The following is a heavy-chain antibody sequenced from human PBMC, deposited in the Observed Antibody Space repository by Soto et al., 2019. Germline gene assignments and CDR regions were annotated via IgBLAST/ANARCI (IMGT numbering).Heavy chain of an antibody. CDR3: ASPSRIAAAGTSY. D-gene: IGHD6-13*01. J-gene: IGHJ4*02. CDR2: INHSGST. Sequence: SETLSLTCAVYGGSFSGYYWSWIRQPPGKGLEWIGEINHSGSTNYNPSLKSRVTISVDTSKNQFSLKLSSVTAADTAVYYCASPSRIAAAGTSYWGQGTLVTVPS. V-gene: IGHV4-34*01. CDR1: GGSFSGYY.